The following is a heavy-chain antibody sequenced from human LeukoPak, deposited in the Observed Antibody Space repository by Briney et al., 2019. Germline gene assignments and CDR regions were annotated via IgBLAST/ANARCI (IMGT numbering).Heavy chain of an antibody. CDR1: GGSFSGYY. D-gene: IGHD3-22*01. V-gene: IGHV4-34*01. J-gene: IGHJ4*02. CDR3: ARWDYYDSSGYAHFDY. CDR2: INHSGST. Sequence: PSETLSLTCAVYGGSFSGYYWSWIRQPPGKGLERIGEINHSGSTNYNPSLKSRVTISVDTSKNQFSLKLSSVTAADTAVYYCARWDYYDSSGYAHFDYWGQGTLVTVSS.